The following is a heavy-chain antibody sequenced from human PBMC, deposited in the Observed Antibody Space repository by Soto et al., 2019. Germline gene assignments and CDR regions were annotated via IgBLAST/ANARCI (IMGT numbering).Heavy chain of an antibody. Sequence: PSETLSLTCTVSGGSISSYYWSWIRQPPGKGLEWIGYIYYSGSTNYNPSLKSRVTISVDTSKNQFSLKLSSVTAADTAVYYCARVGVAPTIYYYYGMDVWGQGTTVTVSS. CDR2: IYYSGST. J-gene: IGHJ6*02. D-gene: IGHD2-21*01. CDR1: GGSISSYY. V-gene: IGHV4-59*01. CDR3: ARVGVAPTIYYYYGMDV.